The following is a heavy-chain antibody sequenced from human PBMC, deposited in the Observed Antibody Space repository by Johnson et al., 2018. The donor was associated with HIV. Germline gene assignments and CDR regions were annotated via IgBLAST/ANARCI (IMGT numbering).Heavy chain of an antibody. CDR3: ARAPPAPYGDYGACDI. CDR2: ISSSGSTI. D-gene: IGHD4-17*01. CDR1: GFTFSDYY. V-gene: IGHV3-11*04. J-gene: IGHJ3*02. Sequence: QVQLVESGGGLVKPGGSLRLSCAGSGFTFSDYYMSWIRQAPGKGLEWVSFISSSGSTIYYADSVKGRFTISRDNAKNSLYLQMISLRAEDTAVYFCARAPPAPYGDYGACDIWGQGTMVTVSS.